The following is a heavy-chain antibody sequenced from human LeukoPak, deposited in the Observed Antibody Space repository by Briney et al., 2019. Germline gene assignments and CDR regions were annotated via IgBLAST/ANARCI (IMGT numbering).Heavy chain of an antibody. Sequence: PSETLSLTCTVSGGSSSSYNWSWIRQPAGKGLEWIGRIYTSGSTNYNPSLKSRVTMSVDTSKNQFSLKLSSVTAADTAVYYCARDWPGNSAYALRMDVWGKGTTVTISS. CDR1: GGSSSSYN. CDR2: IYTSGST. V-gene: IGHV4-4*07. J-gene: IGHJ6*04. CDR3: ARDWPGNSAYALRMDV. D-gene: IGHD5-12*01.